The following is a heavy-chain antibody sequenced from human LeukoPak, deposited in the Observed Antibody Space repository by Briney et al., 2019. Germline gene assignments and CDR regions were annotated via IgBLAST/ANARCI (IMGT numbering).Heavy chain of an antibody. CDR2: INTGSTT. CDR1: GFTFSSYW. CDR3: AKLKSSSWYNWFDL. V-gene: IGHV3-74*01. J-gene: IGHJ5*02. D-gene: IGHD6-13*01. Sequence: GGSLRLSCAASGFTFSSYWMNWVRQAPGKGLVWVSHINTGSTTTYADSVKGRFTISRDNSKNTLYLQMNSLRAEDTAGYYCAKLKSSSWYNWFDLWGQGTLVTVSS.